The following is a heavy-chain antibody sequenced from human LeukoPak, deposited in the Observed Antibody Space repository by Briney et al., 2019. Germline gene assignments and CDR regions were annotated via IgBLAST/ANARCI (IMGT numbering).Heavy chain of an antibody. CDR1: GGSISSSNW. CDR3: ARDIAAAGTGYFDY. D-gene: IGHD6-13*01. V-gene: IGHV4-4*02. CDR2: IYHSGST. Sequence: SETLSLTCAVSGGSISSSNWWSWVRQPPGKGLEWIGEIYHSGSTNHNPSLKSRVTISVDKSKNQFSLKLSSVTAADTAVYYCARDIAAAGTGYFDYWGQGTLVSVSS. J-gene: IGHJ4*02.